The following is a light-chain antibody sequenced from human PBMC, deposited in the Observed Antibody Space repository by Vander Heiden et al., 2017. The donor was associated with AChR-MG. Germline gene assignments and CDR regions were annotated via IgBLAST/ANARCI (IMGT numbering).Light chain of an antibody. CDR3: RQAKYWPYT. CDR1: QSVVHRNGKTY. Sequence: DIVMTQSPLFLPVTLGQPASISCRSSQSVVHRNGKTYLSWFHQRPGQSPRRLIYRISNRDSGVPDRFSGSGSGTYFTLTISSVEAEDVGIYYCRQAKYWPYTFGQGTRL. V-gene: IGKV2-30*02. J-gene: IGKJ2*01. CDR2: RIS.